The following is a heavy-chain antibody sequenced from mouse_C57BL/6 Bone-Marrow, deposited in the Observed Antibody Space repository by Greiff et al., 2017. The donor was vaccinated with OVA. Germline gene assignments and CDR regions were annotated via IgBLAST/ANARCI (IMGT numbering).Heavy chain of an antibody. D-gene: IGHD2-10*02. J-gene: IGHJ2*01. CDR2: ISSGGSYT. CDR3: ARQGYGNRDY. CDR1: GFTFSSYG. Sequence: DVQLVESGGDLVKPGGSLKLSCAASGFTFSSYGMSWVRQTPDKRLEWVATISSGGSYTYYPDSVKGRFTISRDNAKNTLYLQMSSLKSEDTAMYYCARQGYGNRDYWGQGTTLTVSS. V-gene: IGHV5-6*01.